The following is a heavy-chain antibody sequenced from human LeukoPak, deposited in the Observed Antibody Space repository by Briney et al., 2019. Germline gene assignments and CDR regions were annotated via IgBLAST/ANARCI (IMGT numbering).Heavy chain of an antibody. CDR2: VSGYNGNT. J-gene: IGHJ4*02. D-gene: IGHD6-19*01. CDR1: GYIVTKYG. Sequence: ASVKVSCKVSGYIVTKYGFSWVRQAPGQGLEWVGWVSGYNGNTNYAQRFHDRVIMTTDTATSTVYMELKSLTSDDTAVYFCAITGYSSDWYAKNWGPGTPVTVSS. CDR3: AITGYSSDWYAKN. V-gene: IGHV1-18*01.